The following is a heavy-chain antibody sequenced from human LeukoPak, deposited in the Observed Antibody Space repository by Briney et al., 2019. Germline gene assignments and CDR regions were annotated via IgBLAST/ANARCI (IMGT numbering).Heavy chain of an antibody. CDR1: GYSTSSGYY. D-gene: IGHD2-2*01. CDR3: ARRSCSSTSCYPLDAFDI. CDR2: IYHSGST. Sequence: PSETLSLTCAVSGYSTSSGYYWGWIRQPPGTGLEWIGSIYHSGSTYYNPSLKSRVTISVDMSKNQFSLKLSSVTAADTAVYYCARRSCSSTSCYPLDAFDIWGQGTMVTVSS. V-gene: IGHV4-38-2*01. J-gene: IGHJ3*02.